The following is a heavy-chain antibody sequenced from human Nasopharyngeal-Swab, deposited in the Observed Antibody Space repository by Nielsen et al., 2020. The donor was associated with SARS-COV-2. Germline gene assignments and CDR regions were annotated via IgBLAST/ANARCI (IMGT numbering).Heavy chain of an antibody. CDR2: INHSGST. V-gene: IGHV4-34*01. D-gene: IGHD3-22*01. CDR3: ARRGYPATDY. J-gene: IGHJ4*02. Sequence: RQAPGKGLGWIGEINHSGSTNYNPSLKSRVTISVDTSKNQFSLKLSSVTAADTAVYYCARRGYPATDYWGQGTLVTVSS.